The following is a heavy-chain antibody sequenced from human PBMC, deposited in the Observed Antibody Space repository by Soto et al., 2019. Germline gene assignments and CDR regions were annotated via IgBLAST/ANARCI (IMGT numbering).Heavy chain of an antibody. CDR1: GFTFSDYY. D-gene: IGHD5-12*01. J-gene: IGHJ6*02. V-gene: IGHV3-11*01. CDR2: ISYSSSTI. Sequence: GGSLRLSCAASGFTFSDYYMYWIRQAPGKGLEWVSYISYSSSTIYYADSVKGRFTISRDNAKNSLYLQMNSLRAEDTAVYYCARDVATITIYYGMDVWGRGTTVTVSS. CDR3: ARDVATITIYYGMDV.